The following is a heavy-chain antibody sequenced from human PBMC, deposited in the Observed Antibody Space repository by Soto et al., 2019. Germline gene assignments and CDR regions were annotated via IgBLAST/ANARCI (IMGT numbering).Heavy chain of an antibody. CDR3: ASDLAAGTCDY. D-gene: IGHD6-13*01. V-gene: IGHV1-18*01. CDR1: GYTFTSYA. CDR2: ISAYNGNT. Sequence: QVQLVQSGAEVRKPGASVKVSCKASGYTFTSYAISWVRQAPGQGLEWMGWISAYNGNTNYAQKLQGRVTMTTDPPTSTAYMERRSLRSDDTAVYYCASDLAAGTCDYWGQGTLVTVSS. J-gene: IGHJ4*02.